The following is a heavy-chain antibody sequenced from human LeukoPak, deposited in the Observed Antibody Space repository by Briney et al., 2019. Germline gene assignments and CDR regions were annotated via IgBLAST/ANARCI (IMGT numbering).Heavy chain of an antibody. CDR2: IYYSGST. D-gene: IGHD3-16*01. V-gene: IGHV4-59*01. Sequence: PSETLSLTCTVSGGSISSYYWSWIRQPPGKGLEWIGYIYYSGSTNYNPSLKSRVTISVDTSKNQFSLKLSSVTAADTAVYYCARGRPDAFRFDPWGQGTLVTVSS. J-gene: IGHJ5*02. CDR1: GGSISSYY. CDR3: ARGRPDAFRFDP.